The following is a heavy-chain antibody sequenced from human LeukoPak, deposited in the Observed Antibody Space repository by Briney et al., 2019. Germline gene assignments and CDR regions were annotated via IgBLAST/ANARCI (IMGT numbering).Heavy chain of an antibody. V-gene: IGHV3-30*02. J-gene: IGHJ4*02. CDR3: ARGGITIVRGVTPPFGY. D-gene: IGHD3-10*01. CDR2: IRQDGSNK. CDR1: GFTFSSYG. Sequence: GGSLRLSCAASGFTFSSYGMSWVRQAPGKGLEWVANIRQDGSNKYYADSVKGRFTISRDNSKNTLYLQMNSLRAEDTALYYCARGGITIVRGVTPPFGYWGQGTLVTVSS.